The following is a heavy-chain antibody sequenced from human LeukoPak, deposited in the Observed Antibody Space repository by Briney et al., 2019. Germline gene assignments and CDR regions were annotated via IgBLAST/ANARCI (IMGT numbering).Heavy chain of an antibody. CDR1: GFTFSSYT. CDR3: ARDSESTTYYFDY. J-gene: IGHJ4*02. Sequence: QPGGSLRLSCTASGFTFSSYTMNWVRQAPGKGLEWVSAISGSGGSIYYADSVEGRFTISRDNSENTVYLQMNSLRAEDTAVYYCARDSESTTYYFDYWGQGTLVTVSS. D-gene: IGHD2/OR15-2a*01. CDR2: ISGSGGSI. V-gene: IGHV3-23*01.